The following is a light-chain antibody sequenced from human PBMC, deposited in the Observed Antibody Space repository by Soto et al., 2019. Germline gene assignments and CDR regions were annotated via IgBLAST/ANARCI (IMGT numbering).Light chain of an antibody. Sequence: EIVLTQSPGTLSLSPGDRATLSCTASQSVSSNSLAWYQHKPGQTPRLLIYDTSTRATGVPTRFSGSRSGAEFTLTINSLQSEDFAVYYCQPYNNWPLTFGGGTKVDIK. CDR2: DTS. CDR1: QSVSSN. J-gene: IGKJ4*01. V-gene: IGKV3-15*01. CDR3: QPYNNWPLT.